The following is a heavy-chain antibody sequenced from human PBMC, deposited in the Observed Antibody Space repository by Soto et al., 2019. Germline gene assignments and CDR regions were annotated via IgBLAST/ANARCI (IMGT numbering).Heavy chain of an antibody. CDR3: VRATYFSDSSGYTRCLDY. J-gene: IGHJ4*02. D-gene: IGHD3-22*01. CDR2: SRDKHQGYST. V-gene: IGHV3-72*01. Sequence: PGGSLRLSCAGSGFTLSYHYIDWVRQAPGKGLEWVGCSRDKHQGYSTAYAASVNGRFTTSRDESKNSAYLQMNSLKTEDTAVYYCVRATYFSDSSGYTRCLDYWGQGTLVTVSS. CDR1: GFTLSYHY.